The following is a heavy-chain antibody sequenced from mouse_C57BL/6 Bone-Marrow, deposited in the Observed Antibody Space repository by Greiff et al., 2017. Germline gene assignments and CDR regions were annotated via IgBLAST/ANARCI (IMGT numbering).Heavy chain of an antibody. J-gene: IGHJ2*01. D-gene: IGHD1-1*01. CDR2: ISDGGSYT. V-gene: IGHV5-4*01. CDR1: GFTFSSYA. Sequence: EVQLVESGGGLVKPGGSLKLSCAASGFTFSSYAMSWVRQTPEKRLEWVATISDGGSYTYYPDNVKGRFTISRDNAKNNLYLQMSHLKSEDTAMYYCARDRGYYGSSSYYCDDWGQGTTLTVSS. CDR3: ARDRGYYGSSSYYCDD.